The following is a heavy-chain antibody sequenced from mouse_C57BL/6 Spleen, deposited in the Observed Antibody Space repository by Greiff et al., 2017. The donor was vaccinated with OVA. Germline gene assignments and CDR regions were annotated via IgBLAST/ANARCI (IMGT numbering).Heavy chain of an antibody. CDR1: GYTFTSYW. D-gene: IGHD6-1*01. Sequence: QVQLQQPGAELVKPGASVKVSCKASGYTFTSYWMHWVKQRPGQGLEWIGRIHPSDSDNNYNQKFKGKDTLTVDKSSSTASMQLSSLTSEDSAVFYCGEGSRRGGSAYWGQGTLVTVSA. CDR2: IHPSDSDN. J-gene: IGHJ3*01. V-gene: IGHV1-74*01. CDR3: GEGSRRGGSAY.